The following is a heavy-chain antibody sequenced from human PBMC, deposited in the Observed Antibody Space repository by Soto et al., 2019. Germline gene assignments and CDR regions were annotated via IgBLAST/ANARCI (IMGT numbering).Heavy chain of an antibody. Sequence: GGSLRLSCAASGFMFNDYYMSWVRQAPGKGLDWVAAISSTGSNQYYADSVKGRFTISRDNSKNTLYLQMNSLRAEDTAVYYCARGFFDWLLSYFDYWGQGTLVTVSS. J-gene: IGHJ4*02. V-gene: IGHV3-30*04. CDR3: ARGFFDWLLSYFDY. CDR2: ISSTGSNQ. CDR1: GFMFNDYY. D-gene: IGHD3-9*01.